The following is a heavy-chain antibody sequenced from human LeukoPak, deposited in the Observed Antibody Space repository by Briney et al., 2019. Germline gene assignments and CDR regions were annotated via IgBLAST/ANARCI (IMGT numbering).Heavy chain of an antibody. V-gene: IGHV3-7*01. CDR2: IKQDGSEK. D-gene: IGHD7-27*01. Sequence: GGSLRLSCAASGFTFSSYWMSWVRQAPGKGLEWVANIKQDGSEKYHVDSVKGRFTISRDNAKNSLHLQMNSLRAEDTAVYYCAREGENWAYFDYWGQGTLVTVSS. CDR1: GFTFSSYW. CDR3: AREGENWAYFDY. J-gene: IGHJ4*02.